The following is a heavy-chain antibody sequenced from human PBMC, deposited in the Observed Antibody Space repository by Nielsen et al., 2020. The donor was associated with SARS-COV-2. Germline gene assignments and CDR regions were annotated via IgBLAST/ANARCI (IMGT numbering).Heavy chain of an antibody. D-gene: IGHD3-3*01. CDR3: ARVLGTIFGVVIIPLWFDP. V-gene: IGHV4-59*01. J-gene: IGHJ5*02. Sequence: SETLSLTCTVSGGSISSYYWSWIRQPPGKGLEWIGYIYYSGSTNYNLSLKSRVTISVDTSKNQFSLKLSSVTAADTAVYYCARVLGTIFGVVIIPLWFDPWGQGTLVTVSS. CDR1: GGSISSYY. CDR2: IYYSGST.